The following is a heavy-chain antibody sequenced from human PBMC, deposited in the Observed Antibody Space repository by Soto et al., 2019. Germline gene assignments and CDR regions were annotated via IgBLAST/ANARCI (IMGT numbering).Heavy chain of an antibody. CDR3: ARSGRRCSSTSCYEYYYYHGMDV. D-gene: IGHD2-2*01. CDR1: GYSFTSYW. CDR2: IYPGDSDT. Sequence: GESLKISCKGSGYSFTSYWIGWVRQMPGKGLEWMGIIYPGDSDTRYSPSFQGQVTISADKSISTAYLQWSSLKASDTAMYYCARSGRRCSSTSCYEYYYYHGMDVWGQGTTVTVSS. V-gene: IGHV5-51*01. J-gene: IGHJ6*02.